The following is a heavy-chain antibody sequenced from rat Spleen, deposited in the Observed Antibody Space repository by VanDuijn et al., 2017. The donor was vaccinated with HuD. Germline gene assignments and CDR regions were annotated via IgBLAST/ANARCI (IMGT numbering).Heavy chain of an antibody. V-gene: IGHV5-29*01. J-gene: IGHJ2*01. Sequence: EVQLVESDGGLVQPGRSLKLSCAASGFTFSDYYMAWVRQAPTKGLEWVATISYDGKNPYYRDSVKGRFTISRDNARNTLYLQMDSLRSEDTATYYCARELDQFDYWGQGVMVTVSS. CDR1: GFTFSDYY. CDR3: ARELDQFDY. CDR2: ISYDGKNP.